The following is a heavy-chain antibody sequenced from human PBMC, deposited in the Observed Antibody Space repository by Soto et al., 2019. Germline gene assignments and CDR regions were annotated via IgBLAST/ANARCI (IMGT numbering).Heavy chain of an antibody. J-gene: IGHJ5*02. CDR1: GGSFSGYY. V-gene: IGHV4-34*01. CDR2: INHSGST. CDR3: ASTPGVGWFDP. D-gene: IGHD3-10*01. Sequence: QVQLQQWGAGLLKPSETLSLTCAVYGGSFSGYYWSWIRQPPGKGLEWIGEINHSGSTNYKPSLKSRVTISVDTSKNQFSLKLSSVTAADTAVYYCASTPGVGWFDPWGQGTLVTVSS.